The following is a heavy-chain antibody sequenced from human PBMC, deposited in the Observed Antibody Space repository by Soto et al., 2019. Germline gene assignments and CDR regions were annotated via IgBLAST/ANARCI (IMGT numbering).Heavy chain of an antibody. V-gene: IGHV1-18*01. CDR2: ISAYNGNT. CDR3: ARVPFNDNYGDYGKFDP. Sequence: GASVKVAYKASGDTFTSYGISWVRQAPGQGLEWMGWISAYNGNTTYAQKLQGRVTMTTDTSTSTAYMELRSLRSDDTAVYYCARVPFNDNYGDYGKFDPWGQGTLVTVSS. D-gene: IGHD4-17*01. CDR1: GDTFTSYG. J-gene: IGHJ5*02.